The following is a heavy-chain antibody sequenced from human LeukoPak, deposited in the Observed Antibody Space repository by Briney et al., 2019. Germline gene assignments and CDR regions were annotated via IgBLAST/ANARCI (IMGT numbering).Heavy chain of an antibody. Sequence: SETLSLTCSVAGASINPYRWGWIRQSPRKGLEWIGYIYYSGDTKYNPSLKTRVIISLDSSTNTFSLKLRSVTAADTAVYYCARVIRDTARPLDKSATGWFYPWGQGIQVTVSS. D-gene: IGHD1-1*01. CDR3: ARVIRDTARPLDKSATGWFYP. J-gene: IGHJ5*02. CDR2: IYYSGDT. CDR1: GASINPYR. V-gene: IGHV4-59*01.